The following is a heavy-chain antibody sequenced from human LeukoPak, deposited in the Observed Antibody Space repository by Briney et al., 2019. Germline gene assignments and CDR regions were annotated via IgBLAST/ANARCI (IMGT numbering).Heavy chain of an antibody. V-gene: IGHV3-30*03. CDR3: ARRGPLLTWIPYEEFDY. CDR2: ILYDGNKK. D-gene: IGHD5-12*01. CDR1: GFSFSNYG. Sequence: GGSLRLSCAASGFSFSNYGMHWVRQAPGKGLEWVAVILYDGNKKYYADSVKGRFTISRDNSENTVSLQMNSLRREDTAVYYCARRGPLLTWIPYEEFDYWGQGTLVTVSS. J-gene: IGHJ4*02.